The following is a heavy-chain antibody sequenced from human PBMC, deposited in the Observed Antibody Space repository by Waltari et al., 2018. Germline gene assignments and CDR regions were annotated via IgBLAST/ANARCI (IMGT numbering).Heavy chain of an antibody. V-gene: IGHV4-59*01. D-gene: IGHD6-13*01. J-gene: IGHJ6*02. CDR2: IYYSGST. Sequence: QVQLQESGPGLVKPSETLSLTCTVSGGSISSYYWSWIRQPPGKGLEWIGYIYYSGSTHLHPLLQGRSTSTIGTVKNPFSLKVWSVTAAEKAVDYWARGGIIASGRGLTIYGMGGWGQGTTGTVSS. CDR3: ARGGIIASGRGLTIYGMGG. CDR1: GGSISSYY.